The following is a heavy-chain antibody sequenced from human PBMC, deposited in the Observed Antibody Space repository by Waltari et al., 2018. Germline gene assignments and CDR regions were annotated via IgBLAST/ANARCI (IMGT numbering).Heavy chain of an antibody. J-gene: IGHJ4*02. Sequence: QVQLQQWGAGLLKPSETLSLTCAVYGGSFSGYYWSWIRQPPGKGLGWSGEINHSGSTNYNPSLKSRVTISVDTSKNQFSLKLSSVTAADTAVYYCARGRIAAAQFDYWGQGTLVTVSS. CDR3: ARGRIAAAQFDY. CDR1: GGSFSGYY. V-gene: IGHV4-34*01. CDR2: INHSGST. D-gene: IGHD6-13*01.